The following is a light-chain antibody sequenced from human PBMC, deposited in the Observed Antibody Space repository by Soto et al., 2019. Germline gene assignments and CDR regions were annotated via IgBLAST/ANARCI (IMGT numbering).Light chain of an antibody. J-gene: IGLJ3*02. V-gene: IGLV2-14*01. CDR3: SSYTSNSTLV. CDR2: DVS. CDR1: SSDVGAYNY. Sequence: QSALTQPASVSGSPGQSITISCTGTSSDVGAYNYVSWYQQHPDKAPKLMIFDVSDRPSGVSNRFSGSNSGNTACLTISGLQAEDEADYFCSSYTSNSTLVFGGGTKVTVL.